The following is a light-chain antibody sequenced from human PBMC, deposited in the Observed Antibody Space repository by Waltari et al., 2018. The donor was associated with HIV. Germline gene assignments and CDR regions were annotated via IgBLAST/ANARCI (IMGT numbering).Light chain of an antibody. CDR3: QSSDRNNQV. Sequence: NFMLTQPHSVSESPGKTVTISCTRTGGSITSNYVQWYQRRPGGSPTTVIYEDDQSPSGVPGRFSGSIDSSSNSASLTISGLKPEDEADYYCQSSDRNNQVFGGGTKLTVL. CDR1: GGSITSNY. J-gene: IGLJ3*02. V-gene: IGLV6-57*01. CDR2: EDD.